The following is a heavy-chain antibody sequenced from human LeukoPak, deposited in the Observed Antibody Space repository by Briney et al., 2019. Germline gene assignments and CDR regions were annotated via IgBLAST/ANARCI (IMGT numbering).Heavy chain of an antibody. Sequence: GGSLRLSCAASGFTFSNAWMSWVRQAPGKGLEWVGRIKGRTDGGTTDYAAPVKGRFTISRDDSKNTLYLQMNSLKTEDTAVYYCTADITMTLDYYYYYMDVWGKGTTVTVSS. J-gene: IGHJ6*03. CDR2: IKGRTDGGTT. V-gene: IGHV3-15*01. CDR1: GFTFSNAW. CDR3: TADITMTLDYYYYYMDV. D-gene: IGHD3-22*01.